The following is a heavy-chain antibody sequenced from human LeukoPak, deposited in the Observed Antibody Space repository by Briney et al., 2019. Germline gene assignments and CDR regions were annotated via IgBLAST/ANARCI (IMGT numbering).Heavy chain of an antibody. CDR2: IKQDGSEK. CDR3: ARDNPYYYDSSRYYVV. J-gene: IGHJ4*02. Sequence: PGGSLRLSCAASGFTFSSYWMSWVRQAPGRGLEWVANIKQDGSEKYYVDSVKGRFTISRDNAKNSLYLQMNSLRAEDTAVYYCARDNPYYYDSSRYYVVWGQGTLVTVSS. V-gene: IGHV3-7*01. D-gene: IGHD3-22*01. CDR1: GFTFSSYW.